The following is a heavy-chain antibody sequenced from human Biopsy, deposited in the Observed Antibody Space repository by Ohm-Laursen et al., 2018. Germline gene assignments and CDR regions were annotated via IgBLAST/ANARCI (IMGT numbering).Heavy chain of an antibody. Sequence: SVKVSCKASGGNLRSYGISWVRQAPGQGLEWMGGIMPAFGVVNYGQNFEGRVTMDADDSTTTVDLSSLTSEDTAVYYCARGEAARVNDNYRYRLDHWGQGTTVVVSS. D-gene: IGHD6-6*01. J-gene: IGHJ6*02. CDR2: IMPAFGVV. V-gene: IGHV1-69*13. CDR1: GGNLRSYG. CDR3: ARGEAARVNDNYRYRLDH.